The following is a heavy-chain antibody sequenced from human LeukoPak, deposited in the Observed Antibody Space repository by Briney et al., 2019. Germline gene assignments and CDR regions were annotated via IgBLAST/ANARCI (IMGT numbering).Heavy chain of an antibody. CDR2: INQHGSDK. D-gene: IGHD2/OR15-2a*01. CDR3: ATYLQSGPIDS. Sequence: PGGSLRLSCAASGFTFSNYWMSWVRQAPGKGLEWVASINQHGSDKFYVDSVKGRFTISRDNAKNSLSLQMNSLRGEDTGVYYCATYLQSGPIDSWGQGTLVTVSS. CDR1: GFTFSNYW. J-gene: IGHJ4*02. V-gene: IGHV3-7*01.